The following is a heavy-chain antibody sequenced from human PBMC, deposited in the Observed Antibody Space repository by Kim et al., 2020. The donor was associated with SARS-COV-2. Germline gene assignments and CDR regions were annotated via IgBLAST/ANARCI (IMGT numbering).Heavy chain of an antibody. D-gene: IGHD6-19*01. J-gene: IGHJ5*02. Sequence: ASVKVSCKASGYTFTSYAMHWVRQAPGQRLEWMGWINAGNGNTKYSQKFQGRVTITRDTSASTAYMELSSLRSEDTAVYYCARGCREYSSGWHGWFDPWGQGTLVTVSS. CDR3: ARGCREYSSGWHGWFDP. V-gene: IGHV1-3*01. CDR1: GYTFTSYA. CDR2: INAGNGNT.